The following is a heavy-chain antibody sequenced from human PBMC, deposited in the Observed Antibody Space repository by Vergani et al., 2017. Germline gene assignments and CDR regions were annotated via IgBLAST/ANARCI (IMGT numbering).Heavy chain of an antibody. CDR2: INPYSGGT. D-gene: IGHD1-26*01. Sequence: QVQLVQSGAEVKKPGDSVQVSCKASGYTFTGYYMHWVRQAPGQGLEWMGWINPYSGGTHYAQKFQGRVTMTRDTSISTAYMELSRLRSDDTAVYYCVRERVEVGGSYYLDYWGQGTLVTVSS. CDR1: GYTFTGYY. V-gene: IGHV1-2*02. J-gene: IGHJ4*02. CDR3: VRERVEVGGSYYLDY.